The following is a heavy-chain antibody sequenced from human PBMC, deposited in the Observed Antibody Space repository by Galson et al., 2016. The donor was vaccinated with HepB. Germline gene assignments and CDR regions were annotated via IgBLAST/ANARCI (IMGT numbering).Heavy chain of an antibody. CDR1: GGSISSRTW. J-gene: IGHJ4*02. CDR3: ARGELATGFDD. V-gene: IGHV4-4*02. CDR2: IYHSGRT. Sequence: SETLSLTCGVSGGSISSRTWWSWVRQSPGKGLEWIGEIYHSGRTNYNPSLKSRVTISLDTSKRQFSLKMTSMTAADTAVYFCARGELATGFDDWGQGTLVTVFS. D-gene: IGHD1-1*01.